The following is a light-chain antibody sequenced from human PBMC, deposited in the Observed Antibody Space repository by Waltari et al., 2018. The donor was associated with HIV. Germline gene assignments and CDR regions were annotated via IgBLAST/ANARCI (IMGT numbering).Light chain of an antibody. V-gene: IGLV1-51*01. CDR1: SSNIGNNS. CDR2: DNN. CDR3: GTWDSSLSLV. J-gene: IGLJ2*01. Sequence: QSVLTQPPSVSAAPGQKVTISCSGSSSNIGNNSVSWYQQLPGTAPKLLIYDNNKRPSGIPDRCSGSKSGTSATLGITGLQTGDEADYYCGTWDSSLSLVFGGGTKLTVL.